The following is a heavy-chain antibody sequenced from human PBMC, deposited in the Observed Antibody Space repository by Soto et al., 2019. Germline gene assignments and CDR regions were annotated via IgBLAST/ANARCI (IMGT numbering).Heavy chain of an antibody. J-gene: IGHJ5*02. D-gene: IGHD2-2*01. CDR1: GGSFSGYY. CDR2: INHSGST. Sequence: SETLSLTCAVSGGSFSGYYWSWIRQPPGKGLEWIGEINHSGSTNYNPSLKSRVTISVDTSKNQFSLKLSSVTAADTAVYYCARVVVPAVGDWFDPWGQGTLVTVSS. V-gene: IGHV4-34*01. CDR3: ARVVVPAVGDWFDP.